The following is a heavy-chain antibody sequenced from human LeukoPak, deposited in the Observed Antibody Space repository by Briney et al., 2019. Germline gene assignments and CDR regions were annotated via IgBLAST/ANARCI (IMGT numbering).Heavy chain of an antibody. CDR1: GFTFSDYS. CDR2: INSGSSTI. J-gene: IGHJ4*02. V-gene: IGHV3-48*02. CDR3: ARTRSKVGTPTFDY. Sequence: GGSLRLSCAASGFTFSDYSMNWVRQAPGKGLEWVSYINSGSSTIYYVDSVEGRFTISRDNAKNSLYLQMNSLRDEDTAVYHCARTRSKVGTPTFDYWGQGTLVTVSS. D-gene: IGHD4-23*01.